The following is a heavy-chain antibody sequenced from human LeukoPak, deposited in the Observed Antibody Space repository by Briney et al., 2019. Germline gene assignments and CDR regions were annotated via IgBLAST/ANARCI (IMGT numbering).Heavy chain of an antibody. CDR2: INHRRST. CDR3: ARSRRGYSYIDY. J-gene: IGHJ4*02. D-gene: IGHD5-18*01. V-gene: IGHV4-34*01. CDR1: DDSFSGYY. Sequence: PSETLSLTCAVYDDSFSGYYWNWIRQPPGEGLEWIGEINHRRSTNYNPSLKRRVTISVDTSKYQFSLKLNSVPAADTAVYYCARSRRGYSYIDYWGQGSLVTVSS.